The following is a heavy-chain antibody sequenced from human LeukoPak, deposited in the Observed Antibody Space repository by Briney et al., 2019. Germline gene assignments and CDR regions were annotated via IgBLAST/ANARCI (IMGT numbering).Heavy chain of an antibody. Sequence: SETLSLTCAVYGESFSGYYWSWIRQPPGKGLEWIGEINHSGSTNYNPSLKSRVTISVDTSKNQFSLKLSSVTAADTAVYYCARPMTTVVRGPGMDVWGQGTTVTVSS. CDR1: GESFSGYY. J-gene: IGHJ6*02. CDR3: ARPMTTVVRGPGMDV. V-gene: IGHV4-34*01. CDR2: INHSGST. D-gene: IGHD4-23*01.